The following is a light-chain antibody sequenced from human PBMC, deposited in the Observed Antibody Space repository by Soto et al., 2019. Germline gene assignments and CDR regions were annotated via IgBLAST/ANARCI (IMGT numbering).Light chain of an antibody. V-gene: IGKV1-39*01. J-gene: IGKJ5*01. CDR1: QNISSY. CDR2: GTS. CDR3: QQRSNWPSIT. Sequence: DIQMTQSPSSLSASVGDRVTITCRASQNISSYLNWYQQKPGKAPKLLIYGTSSLQSGVPSRFSGSGSGTDFTLTISSLEPEDFAVYYCQQRSNWPSITFGQGTRLEIK.